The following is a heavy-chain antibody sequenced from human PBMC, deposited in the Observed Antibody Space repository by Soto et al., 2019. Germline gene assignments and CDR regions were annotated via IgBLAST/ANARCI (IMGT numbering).Heavy chain of an antibody. CDR2: IYPSGST. CDR1: GGSISGHY. D-gene: IGHD5-12*01. J-gene: IGHJ4*02. Sequence: PSETLSLTCTVCGGSISGHYWSWIRQSAGKGLEWIGRIYPSGSTDYNPSLNSRVTMSLDMSKNQFSLDLTSVTAADTAVYFCAREWSYRGNDFWGRGTLVTVSS. CDR3: AREWSYRGNDF. V-gene: IGHV4-4*07.